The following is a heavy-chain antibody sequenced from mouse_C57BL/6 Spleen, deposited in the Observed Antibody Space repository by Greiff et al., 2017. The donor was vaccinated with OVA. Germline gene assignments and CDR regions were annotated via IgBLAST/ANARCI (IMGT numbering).Heavy chain of an antibody. D-gene: IGHD4-1*01. J-gene: IGHJ2*01. CDR1: GYTFTSYW. CDR2: IDPSDSYT. Sequence: QVQLQQPGAELVMPGASVKLSCKASGYTFTSYWMHWVKQRPGQGLEWIGEIDPSDSYTNYNQKFKGKSTLTVDKSSSTDYMQLSSLTSEDSAVYYCARGTGRYFDYWGQGTTLTVSS. CDR3: ARGTGRYFDY. V-gene: IGHV1-69*01.